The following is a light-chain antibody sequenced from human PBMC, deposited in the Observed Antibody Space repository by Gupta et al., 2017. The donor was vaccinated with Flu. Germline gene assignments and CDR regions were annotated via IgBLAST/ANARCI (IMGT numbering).Light chain of an antibody. CDR1: NSAVGGYNY. Sequence: ITVSCTGTNSAVGGYNYVSWYQQHPGKAPNLMIYEVSNRPSGVSNRFSGSKSGNTAALTIAGLQAEDEADYYCSSYTSSSTPRVFGGGTKLTVL. V-gene: IGLV2-14*01. J-gene: IGLJ2*01. CDR2: EVS. CDR3: SSYTSSSTPRV.